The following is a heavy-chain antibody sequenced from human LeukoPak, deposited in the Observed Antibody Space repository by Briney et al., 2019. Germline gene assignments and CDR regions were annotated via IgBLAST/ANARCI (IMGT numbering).Heavy chain of an antibody. CDR2: INPNSGGT. CDR3: ARDSRYYDSSGYLNY. D-gene: IGHD3-22*01. Sequence: ASVKVSCKAFGYTFTGYYMHWVRQAPGQGLEWMGWINPNSGGTNYAQKFQGRVTMTRDTSISTAYMELSRLRSDDTAVYYCARDSRYYDSSGYLNYWGQGTLVTVSS. CDR1: GYTFTGYY. V-gene: IGHV1-2*02. J-gene: IGHJ4*02.